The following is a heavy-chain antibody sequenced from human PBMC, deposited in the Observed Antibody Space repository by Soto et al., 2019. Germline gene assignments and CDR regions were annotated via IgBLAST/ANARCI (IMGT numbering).Heavy chain of an antibody. V-gene: IGHV1-8*01. Sequence: QVQLVQSGAEVQKPGASVKVSCKASGYTFTSYDINWVRQATGQGLEWMGRMNPNSGDTGLAQKFQGRITMTRNTSITTADMDVSSLRSEVTAVYYCAIDGSKIEAYGAQLGYWGQGTGVTGSS. CDR1: GYTFTSYD. CDR3: AIDGSKIEAYGAQLGY. CDR2: MNPNSGDT. D-gene: IGHD2-2*01. J-gene: IGHJ4*02.